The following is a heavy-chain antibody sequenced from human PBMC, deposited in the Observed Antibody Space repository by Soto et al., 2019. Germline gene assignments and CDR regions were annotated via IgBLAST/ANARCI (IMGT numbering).Heavy chain of an antibody. Sequence: SVKVSCKASGGTFSSYAISWVRQAPGHGLERMGGIIPIFGTANYAQKFQGRVTITADESTSTAYMELSSLRSEDTAVYYCARDAAARPGWFDPWGQGTLVTVSS. CDR3: ARDAAARPGWFDP. D-gene: IGHD6-6*01. J-gene: IGHJ5*02. V-gene: IGHV1-69*13. CDR1: GGTFSSYA. CDR2: IIPIFGTA.